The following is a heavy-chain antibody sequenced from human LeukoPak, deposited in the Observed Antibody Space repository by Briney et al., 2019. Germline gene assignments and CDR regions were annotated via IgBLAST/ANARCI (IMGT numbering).Heavy chain of an antibody. J-gene: IGHJ6*04. Sequence: TGGTLRLSCAASGFTFSNNGMNWVRQAPGKGLEWVSYISSSGSTIYYADSVKGRFTISRDNAKNSLYLQMNSLRAEDTAVYYCAELGITMIGGVWGKGTTVTISS. CDR2: ISSSGSTI. D-gene: IGHD3-10*02. CDR1: GFTFSNNG. V-gene: IGHV3-48*04. CDR3: AELGITMIGGV.